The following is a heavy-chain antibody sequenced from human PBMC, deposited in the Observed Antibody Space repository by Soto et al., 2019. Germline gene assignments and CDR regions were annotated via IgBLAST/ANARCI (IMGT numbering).Heavy chain of an antibody. CDR2: ISNDGSST. CDR3: ARLPNKSPQN. Sequence: EVQLVESGGGLVQPGGSLRHSCVASGFTFSSYWMHWVRQAPGKGLVWVSSISNDGSSTSYADPVKGRFTISRDNAKNTLYLQMNSLRAEDTAVYYCARLPNKSPQNWGQGTLVIVSP. V-gene: IGHV3-74*01. CDR1: GFTFSSYW. J-gene: IGHJ1*01.